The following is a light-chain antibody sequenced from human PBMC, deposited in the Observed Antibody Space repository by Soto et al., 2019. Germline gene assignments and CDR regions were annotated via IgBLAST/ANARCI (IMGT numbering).Light chain of an antibody. V-gene: IGKV3-20*01. J-gene: IGKJ4*01. CDR1: QSVSRY. CDR3: QQYGSSLALT. Sequence: IMLKQAPGTLSLSQEERATLSCRASQSVSRYLTWYQQKPGQGPRVLIYGASSRATGIPDRFSGSGSGTDFTLTISRLEPEDFAVYYCQQYGSSLALTFGGGTKVDI. CDR2: GAS.